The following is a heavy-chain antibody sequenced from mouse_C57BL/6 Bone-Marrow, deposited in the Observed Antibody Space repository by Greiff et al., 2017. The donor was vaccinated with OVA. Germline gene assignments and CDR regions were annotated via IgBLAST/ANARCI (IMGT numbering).Heavy chain of an antibody. CDR1: GFNIKNTY. Sequence: VQLKQSVAELVRPGASVKLSCTASGFNIKNTYMHWVKQRPEQGLEWIGRIDPANGNTKYDPKFQGKATITADTSSNTAYLQLSSLTSEDTAVYYCARYDGYFPWFAYWGQGTLVTVSA. D-gene: IGHD2-3*01. CDR3: ARYDGYFPWFAY. V-gene: IGHV14-3*01. CDR2: IDPANGNT. J-gene: IGHJ3*01.